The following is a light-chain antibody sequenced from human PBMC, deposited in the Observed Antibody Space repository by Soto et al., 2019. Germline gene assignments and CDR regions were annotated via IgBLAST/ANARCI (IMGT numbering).Light chain of an antibody. CDR3: YSAADNNPVV. CDR1: VLAKKY. Sequence: SSELTQPSSVSVSPGQTARITCSGAVLAKKYARWFQQKPGQAPVLVIYKDSERPSGIPERFSGSSSGTTVTLTISGAQVEDEADYYCYSAADNNPVVFGGGTKVTVL. CDR2: KDS. J-gene: IGLJ2*01. V-gene: IGLV3-27*01.